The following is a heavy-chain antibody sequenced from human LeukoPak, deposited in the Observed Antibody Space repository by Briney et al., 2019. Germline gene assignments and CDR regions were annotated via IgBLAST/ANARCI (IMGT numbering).Heavy chain of an antibody. V-gene: IGHV4-34*01. D-gene: IGHD3-9*01. CDR2: INHSGST. J-gene: IGHJ3*01. CDR1: GGSFSGYY. Sequence: SETLSLTCAVYGGSFSGYYWSWIRQPPGKGLEWIEEINHSGSTNYNPSLKSRVTISVDTSKNQFSLKLSSVTAADTAVYYCASRTLRYFDPITWGQGTMVTVSS. CDR3: ASRTLRYFDPIT.